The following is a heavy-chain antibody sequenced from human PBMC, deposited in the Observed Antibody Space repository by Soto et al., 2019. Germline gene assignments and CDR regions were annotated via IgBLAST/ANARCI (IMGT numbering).Heavy chain of an antibody. CDR3: AKVGGSSSWYRFYFDY. CDR2: ISYDGSTI. Sequence: QVQLVESGGGVVQPGRSLTLSCADSGFTFSSYAMHWVRQAPGKGLDWVAVISYDGSTIYYADSVKGRFTISRDNSKNTLHLEMHSLRAEDTAVYYCAKVGGSSSWYRFYFDYWGQGTLVTVSS. D-gene: IGHD6-13*01. CDR1: GFTFSSYA. J-gene: IGHJ4*02. V-gene: IGHV3-30*18.